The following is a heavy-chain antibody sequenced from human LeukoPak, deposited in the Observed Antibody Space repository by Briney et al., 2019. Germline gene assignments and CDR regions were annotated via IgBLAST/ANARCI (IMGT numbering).Heavy chain of an antibody. D-gene: IGHD6-19*01. J-gene: IGHJ3*02. V-gene: IGHV3-23*01. CDR1: GFTFSSYA. CDR3: AKAGAGSSGWYGDAFDI. Sequence: GASLRLSCAASGFTFSSYAMSWVRQAPGKGLEWVSAISGSGGSTYYADSVKGRFTISRDNSKNTLYLQMNGLRAEDTAVYYCAKAGAGSSGWYGDAFDIWGQGTMVTVSS. CDR2: ISGSGGST.